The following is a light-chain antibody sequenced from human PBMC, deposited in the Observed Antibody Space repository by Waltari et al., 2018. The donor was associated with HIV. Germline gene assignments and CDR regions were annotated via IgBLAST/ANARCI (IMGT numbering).Light chain of an antibody. Sequence: QSALTQPASVSGSPGQSITISSAGTRRDVWSYNFDPWYQQHPGNAPKLIIYEGDKRPSGVSYRFSGSKSGSTASLTISGLQAEDEADYYCCSYAGSSTYVVFGGGTQLTVL. CDR2: EGD. V-gene: IGLV2-23*01. J-gene: IGLJ2*01. CDR3: CSYAGSSTYVV. CDR1: RRDVWSYNF.